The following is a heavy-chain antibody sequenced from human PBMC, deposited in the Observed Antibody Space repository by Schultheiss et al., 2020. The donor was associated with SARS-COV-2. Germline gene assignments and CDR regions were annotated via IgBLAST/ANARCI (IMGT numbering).Heavy chain of an antibody. CDR3: ARDKVGTGTDDAFDI. CDR2: IYYSGST. Sequence: SETLSLTCTVSGGSISSYYWNWIRQPPGKGLEWIGYIYYSGSTNYHPSLKSRVTISLDTSKNQFSLKLSSVTAADTAVYFCARDKVGTGTDDAFDIWGQGTMVTVSS. CDR1: GGSISSYY. V-gene: IGHV4-59*01. D-gene: IGHD1-1*01. J-gene: IGHJ3*02.